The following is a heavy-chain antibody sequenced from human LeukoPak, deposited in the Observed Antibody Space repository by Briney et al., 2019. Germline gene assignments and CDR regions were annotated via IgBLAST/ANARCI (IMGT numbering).Heavy chain of an antibody. CDR1: GFTFSGSA. V-gene: IGHV3-23*01. Sequence: PGGSLRLSCAASGFTFSGSAMHWVRQAPGKGLEWVSGIRHSDGSTYYADAVKGRFTISSDKSKNTLFLQMNSLRAEDTALYYCAKGLETESRLDSWGQGTLVTVSS. CDR2: IRHSDGST. CDR3: AKGLETESRLDS. D-gene: IGHD1-1*01. J-gene: IGHJ4*02.